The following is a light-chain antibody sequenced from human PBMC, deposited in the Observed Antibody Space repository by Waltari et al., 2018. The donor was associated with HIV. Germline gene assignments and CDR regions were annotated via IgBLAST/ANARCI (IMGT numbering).Light chain of an antibody. J-gene: IGKJ1*01. CDR2: GAS. CDR3: HQYKSGPET. CDR1: QSVNSK. V-gene: IGKV3-15*01. Sequence: EIVMLQSPATLSVSPGEGATLSCRASQSVNSKLDWYQQKIGQAPRLLIYGASTRTTGIPVRFSGSEAGTEFTRTTSSLQSEDFALYDGHQYKSGPETLGQGTKVEIK.